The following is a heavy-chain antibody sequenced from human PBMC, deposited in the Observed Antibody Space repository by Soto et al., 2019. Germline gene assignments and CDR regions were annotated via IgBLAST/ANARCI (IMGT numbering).Heavy chain of an antibody. D-gene: IGHD5-12*01. Sequence: ALRLSCEASGFTFRDHSMHWVRQAPGKGREWLAIIWNDGSNKFYAGSVQGRFTISRDNSKNTVYLQMNTLSAEDTAVYYCARALFPDVDIYAMDVWGQGTTVTVSS. CDR3: ARALFPDVDIYAMDV. V-gene: IGHV3-33*01. CDR2: IWNDGSNK. J-gene: IGHJ6*02. CDR1: GFTFRDHS.